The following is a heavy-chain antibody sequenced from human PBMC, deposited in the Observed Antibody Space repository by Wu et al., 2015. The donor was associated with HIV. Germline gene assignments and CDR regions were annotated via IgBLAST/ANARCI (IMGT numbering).Heavy chain of an antibody. J-gene: IGHJ5*02. Sequence: QVHLVQSGGEVKKPGASVKVSCNASGYTFSDYGISWVRQASGRGLEWMGWISAYNGNTNYAQKLQGRVTMTTDTSTSTAYMELRSLRSDDTAVYYCARDRSITFGGVIDGWGQGTLVTVSS. CDR2: ISAYNGNT. CDR3: ARDRSITFGGVIDG. V-gene: IGHV1-18*01. CDR1: GYTFSDYG. D-gene: IGHD3-16*01.